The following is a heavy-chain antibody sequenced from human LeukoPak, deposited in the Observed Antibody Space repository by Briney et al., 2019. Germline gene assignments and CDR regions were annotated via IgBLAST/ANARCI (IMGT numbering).Heavy chain of an antibody. CDR2: IHNDGST. CDR1: GFIFSSYA. V-gene: IGHV3-66*01. J-gene: IGHJ4*02. Sequence: GGSLRLSCAASGFIFSSYAMSWVRQAPGRGLEWVSIIHNDGSTYYADSVKGRFTVSRDNSKNTVSLQMDSLRVDDTGIYYCARGFLQLTPYYFDYWGQGALVTVSS. D-gene: IGHD1-1*01. CDR3: ARGFLQLTPYYFDY.